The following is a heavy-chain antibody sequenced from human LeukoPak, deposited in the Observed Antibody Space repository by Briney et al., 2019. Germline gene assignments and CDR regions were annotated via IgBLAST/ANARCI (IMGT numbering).Heavy chain of an antibody. CDR2: ISSSSSYI. V-gene: IGHV3-21*01. CDR3: ARVVVRGVIDY. J-gene: IGHJ4*02. CDR1: GFTFNSYS. D-gene: IGHD3-10*01. Sequence: GGSLRLSCAASGFTFNSYSMNWVRQAPGKGLEWVSSISSSSSYIYYADSVKGRFTISRDNAKNSLYLQMNSLRAEDTAVYYCARVVVRGVIDYWGQGTLVTVSS.